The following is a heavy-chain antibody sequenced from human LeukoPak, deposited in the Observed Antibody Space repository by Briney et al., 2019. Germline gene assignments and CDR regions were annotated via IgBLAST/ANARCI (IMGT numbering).Heavy chain of an antibody. CDR1: GFTFSSYG. D-gene: IGHD2-15*01. J-gene: IGHJ3*02. CDR2: ISYDGSNK. Sequence: GGSLRLSCAASGFTFSSYGMHWVRQAPGKGLEWVAVISYDGSNKYYADSVKGRFTISRDNSKNTLYRQMNSLRAEDTAVYYCARGGDIVVVVAADDAFDIWGQGTMVTVSS. V-gene: IGHV3-30*03. CDR3: ARGGDIVVVVAADDAFDI.